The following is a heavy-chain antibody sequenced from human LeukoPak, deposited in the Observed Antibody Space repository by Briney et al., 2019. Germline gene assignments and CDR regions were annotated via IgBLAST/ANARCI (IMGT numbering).Heavy chain of an antibody. J-gene: IGHJ4*02. Sequence: SETLSLTCTVSGGSISSSSYYWGWIRQPPGKGLEWIGGIYFSGSTYYNPSLKSRVTISVDTSKNQFSMKLSSVTAADTAVYYCARLPQQQLVPAFDYWGQGTLVTVS. V-gene: IGHV4-39*01. D-gene: IGHD6-13*01. CDR1: GGSISSSSYY. CDR2: IYFSGST. CDR3: ARLPQQQLVPAFDY.